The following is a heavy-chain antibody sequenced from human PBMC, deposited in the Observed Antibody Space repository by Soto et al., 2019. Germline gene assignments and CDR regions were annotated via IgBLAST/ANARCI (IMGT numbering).Heavy chain of an antibody. Sequence: GESLKISCKGSGYSFTSYWISWVRQMPGKGLEWMGRIDPSDSYTNYSPSFQGHVTISADKSISTAYLQWSSLKASDTAMYYCAISLTYYYDSSAYRGFDYWGQGTLVTVSS. CDR3: AISLTYYYDSSAYRGFDY. CDR2: IDPSDSYT. CDR1: GYSFTSYW. J-gene: IGHJ4*02. D-gene: IGHD3-22*01. V-gene: IGHV5-10-1*01.